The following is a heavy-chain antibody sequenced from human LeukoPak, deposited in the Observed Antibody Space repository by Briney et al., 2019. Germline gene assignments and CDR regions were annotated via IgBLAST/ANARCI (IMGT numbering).Heavy chain of an antibody. V-gene: IGHV3-49*04. CDR2: IRSKTYGGTT. D-gene: IGHD1-26*01. CDR1: GFTFGDYA. J-gene: IGHJ5*02. Sequence: PGGSLRLSCTASGFTFGDYAMSWVRQAPGKGLEWVGFIRSKTYGGTTEYAASVKGRFTISRDDSKGIAYLQMNSLKTEDTAVYYCIRGDSGTYRNWFDPWGQGTLVTVSS. CDR3: IRGDSGTYRNWFDP.